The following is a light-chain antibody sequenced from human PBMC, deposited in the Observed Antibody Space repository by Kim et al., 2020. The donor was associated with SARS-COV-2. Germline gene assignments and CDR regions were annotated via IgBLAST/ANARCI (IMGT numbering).Light chain of an antibody. V-gene: IGLV3-1*01. J-gene: IGLJ2*01. Sequence: VSPGQTASITCSGDKLGDKYACWYQQKPGQSPVLVIYQDSKRPSGIPERVSGSNSGNTATLTISGTQAMDEADYYCQAWDSSTVVFGGGTKLTVL. CDR2: QDS. CDR3: QAWDSSTVV. CDR1: KLGDKY.